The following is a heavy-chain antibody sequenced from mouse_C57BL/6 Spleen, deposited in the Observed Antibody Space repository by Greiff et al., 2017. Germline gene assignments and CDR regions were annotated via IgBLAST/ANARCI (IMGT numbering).Heavy chain of an antibody. Sequence: EVKLQESGPGLVKPSQSLSLTCSVTGYSITSGYYWNWIRQFPGNKLEWMGYISYDGSNNYNQSLKNRISITRDTSKNQFFLKLNSVTTEDTATYYCARGGNYYYAMDYWGQGTSVTGSS. CDR2: ISYDGSN. CDR3: ARGGNYYYAMDY. D-gene: IGHD2-1*01. CDR1: GYSITSGYY. V-gene: IGHV3-6*01. J-gene: IGHJ4*01.